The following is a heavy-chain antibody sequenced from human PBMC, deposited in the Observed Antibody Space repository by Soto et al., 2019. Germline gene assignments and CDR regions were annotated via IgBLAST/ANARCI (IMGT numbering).Heavy chain of an antibody. CDR1: GVSVSSGDYY. V-gene: IGHV4-61*08. J-gene: IGHJ4*02. D-gene: IGHD3-22*01. CDR2: IYHTGST. Sequence: PSETLSLTCTVSGVSVSSGDYYWSWIRQPPGKGLEWIGYIYHTGSTRYNPSLKSRVTISVDTSKNQFSLRLTSVTAADTAVYYCASQHYYDSSGYYVVYWGQGTLVTVSS. CDR3: ASQHYYDSSGYYVVY.